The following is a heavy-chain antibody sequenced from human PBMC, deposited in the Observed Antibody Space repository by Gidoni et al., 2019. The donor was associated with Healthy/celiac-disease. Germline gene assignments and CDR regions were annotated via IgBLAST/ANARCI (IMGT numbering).Heavy chain of an antibody. J-gene: IGHJ6*02. Sequence: QVQLHEPGPGLVKPSETLSLTCTVSGGSISSYYWSWIRQPPGKGLGWIGYIYYSGSTNYNPALKSRVTISVDTAKNQFSLKLSSVTAADTAVYYCARGWNGMDVWGQGTTVTVSS. CDR1: GGSISSYY. V-gene: IGHV4-59*01. D-gene: IGHD3-3*01. CDR3: ARGWNGMDV. CDR2: IYYSGST.